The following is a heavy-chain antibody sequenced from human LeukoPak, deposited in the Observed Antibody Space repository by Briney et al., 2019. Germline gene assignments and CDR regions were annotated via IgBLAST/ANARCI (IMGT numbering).Heavy chain of an antibody. CDR2: ISNDGSYI. D-gene: IGHD2-2*01. V-gene: IGHV3-30*04. J-gene: IGHJ4*02. CDR1: GFTFSIYT. CDR3: ARERASCYFDY. Sequence: GRSLRLSCADSGFTFSIYTMHWFRQAPGSGLEWVAVISNDGSYINYIDSVRGRFTISRDNSRSTLYLQMDSLRAEDTAVYFCARERASCYFDYWGQGTLVTLSS.